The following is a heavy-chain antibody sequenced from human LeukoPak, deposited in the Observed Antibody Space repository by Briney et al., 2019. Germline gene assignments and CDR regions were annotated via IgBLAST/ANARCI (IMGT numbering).Heavy chain of an antibody. Sequence: ASVKVSCKASGYTFTSYYMHWVRQAPGQGLEWMGIINPSGGSTSYAQKFQGRVTMTRDTSTSTVYMELSSLRSEDTAVYYCAREGCSGGSCYGVGAFDIWGQGTMVTASS. CDR2: INPSGGST. CDR3: AREGCSGGSCYGVGAFDI. D-gene: IGHD2-15*01. J-gene: IGHJ3*02. V-gene: IGHV1-46*01. CDR1: GYTFTSYY.